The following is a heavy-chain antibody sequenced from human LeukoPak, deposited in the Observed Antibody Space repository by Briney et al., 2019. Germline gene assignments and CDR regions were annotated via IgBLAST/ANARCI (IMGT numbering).Heavy chain of an antibody. Sequence: SQTLSLTCTVSGGSISSGVYYWSWIRQPPGKGLEWIGYIYYSGSTNYNPSLKSRVTISVDTSKNPFSLKLSSVTAADTAVYYCARARSYLDAFDIWGQGTMVTVSS. CDR2: IYYSGST. D-gene: IGHD1-26*01. V-gene: IGHV4-61*08. CDR1: GGSISSGVYY. CDR3: ARARSYLDAFDI. J-gene: IGHJ3*02.